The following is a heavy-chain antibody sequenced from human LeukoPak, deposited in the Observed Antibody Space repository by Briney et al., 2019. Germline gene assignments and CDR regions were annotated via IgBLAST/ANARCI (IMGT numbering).Heavy chain of an antibody. CDR1: GFTFSSYS. D-gene: IGHD5/OR15-5a*01. V-gene: IGHV3-21*01. CDR2: ISSSSSYI. CDR3: ARDYTVLNWFDL. J-gene: IGHJ5*02. Sequence: GGSLRLSCAASGFTFSSYSMNWVRQAPGKGLEWVSSISSSSSYIYYADSVKGRFTISRDNAKNSLYLQMNSLRAEDTAVYYCARDYTVLNWFDLWGQGTLVTVSS.